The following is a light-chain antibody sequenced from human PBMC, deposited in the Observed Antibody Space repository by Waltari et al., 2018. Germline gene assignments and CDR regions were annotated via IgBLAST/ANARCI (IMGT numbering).Light chain of an antibody. V-gene: IGKV3-20*01. Sequence: IVLTQSPGTLSLSPGERATLSCRASQSVSTISLAWYQQNAGQAPRLLIDSASNRAPVIPDRFSGSGSGTDFALTISSLEPEDSAMYYCQQYDGAVVTFGGGTKVEIK. J-gene: IGKJ4*01. CDR1: QSVSTIS. CDR3: QQYDGAVVT. CDR2: SAS.